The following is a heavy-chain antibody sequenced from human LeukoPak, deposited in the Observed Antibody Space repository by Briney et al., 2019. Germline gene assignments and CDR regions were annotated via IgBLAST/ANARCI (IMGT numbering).Heavy chain of an antibody. CDR1: GGSISSSSYY. V-gene: IGHV4-39*01. CDR2: IYYSGST. J-gene: IGHJ4*02. CDR3: ARRGDFDWLLAHFDY. D-gene: IGHD3-9*01. Sequence: SETLSLTCTVSGGSISSSSYYWGWIRQPPGKGLEWIGSIYYSGSTYYNPSFKSRVTISVDTSKNQFSLKLSSVTAADTAVYYCARRGDFDWLLAHFDYWGQGTLVTVSS.